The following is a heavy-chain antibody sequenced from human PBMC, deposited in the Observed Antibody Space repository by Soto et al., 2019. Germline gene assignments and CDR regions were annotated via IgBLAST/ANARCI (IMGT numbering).Heavy chain of an antibody. CDR2: IYYSGST. V-gene: IGHV4-59*01. D-gene: IGHD6-19*01. CDR1: GDSISSYY. Sequence: QVQLQESGPGLVKPSETLALTCTVSGDSISSYYWNWIRQPPGKGLEWLGYIYYSGSTNYNPSLKSRVTISVDTPKQQFSLKLSSVTAADTAVYYCARAPSRDWTYFQRWGQGTLVTVSS. CDR3: ARAPSRDWTYFQR. J-gene: IGHJ1*01.